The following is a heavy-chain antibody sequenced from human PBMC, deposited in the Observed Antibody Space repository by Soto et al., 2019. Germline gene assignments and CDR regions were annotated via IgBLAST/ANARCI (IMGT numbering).Heavy chain of an antibody. CDR2: IYSGGST. Sequence: EVQLVESGGGLIQPGGSLRLSCAASGLTVSSNYMTWVRQAPGKGLEWVSVIYSGGSTYHADSVKGRFTISRDNAKNTMHIQKNSLRAEDTAVYYCARGCNWLGYWGQGTRVTVSS. CDR1: GLTVSSNY. CDR3: ARGCNWLGY. J-gene: IGHJ4*02. D-gene: IGHD1-20*01. V-gene: IGHV3-53*01.